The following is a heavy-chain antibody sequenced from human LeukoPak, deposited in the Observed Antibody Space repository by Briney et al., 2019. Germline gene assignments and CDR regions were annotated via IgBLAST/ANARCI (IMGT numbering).Heavy chain of an antibody. J-gene: IGHJ4*02. CDR1: GFTFSSYA. V-gene: IGHV3-23*01. CDR2: ISGSGGST. CDR3: AKDGLLWFGELFPYYFDY. Sequence: GGSLRLSCAASGFTFSSYAMSWDRQAPGKGLEWVSAISGSGGSTYYADSVKGRFTISRDNSKNTLYLQMNSLRAEDTAVYYCAKDGLLWFGELFPYYFDYWGQGTLVTVSS. D-gene: IGHD3-10*01.